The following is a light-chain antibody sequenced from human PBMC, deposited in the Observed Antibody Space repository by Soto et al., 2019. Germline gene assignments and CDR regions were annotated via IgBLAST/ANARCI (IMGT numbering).Light chain of an antibody. CDR2: DAS. CDR3: QQRSSWPRT. Sequence: ETVLTQSPATLSLSPGERATLSCRASQSVSTYLAWYQQRRGQAPRLLIYDASTRATGIPARFSGSGSGTDFTLTINSLEPEDFAVYYCQQRSSWPRTFGQGTKVEI. J-gene: IGKJ1*01. CDR1: QSVSTY. V-gene: IGKV3-11*01.